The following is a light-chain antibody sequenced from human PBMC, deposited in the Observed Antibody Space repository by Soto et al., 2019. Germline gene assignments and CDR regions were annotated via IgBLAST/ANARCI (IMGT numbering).Light chain of an antibody. CDR3: QQYDNLPLT. Sequence: DIQMTQSPSSLSASVGDRVTITCQASQDISNYLNWYQQKPGKAPKLLIYDASNLETGVPSRFSGRGSGTDFTLTTSRLQPEDIATYYCQQYDNLPLTIGGGTKVEIK. CDR1: QDISNY. J-gene: IGKJ4*01. V-gene: IGKV1-33*01. CDR2: DAS.